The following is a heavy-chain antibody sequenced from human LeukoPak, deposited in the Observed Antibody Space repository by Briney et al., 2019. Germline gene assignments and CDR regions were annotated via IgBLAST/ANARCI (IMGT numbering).Heavy chain of an antibody. D-gene: IGHD6-19*01. CDR2: LSAYNGNT. CDR1: GYTFTSYG. Sequence: GAAVKGSCKASGYTFTSYGISWVRQAPGQGLEWMGWLSAYNGNTNYAQKLQGRVTMTTDTSTSTAYMELRSLRSDDTAVYYCARGGGDSSGRYYFDYWGQGNLVTVSS. J-gene: IGHJ4*02. CDR3: ARGGGDSSGRYYFDY. V-gene: IGHV1-18*01.